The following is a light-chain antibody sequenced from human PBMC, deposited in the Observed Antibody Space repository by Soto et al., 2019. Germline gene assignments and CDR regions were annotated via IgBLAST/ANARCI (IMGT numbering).Light chain of an antibody. Sequence: QSVLTQPASVSGSPGQSITISCTGTSSDVGSYDLVSWYQHHSGKAPKIIIYEVNKRPSGISDRFSGSKSGNTASLTISGLQAEGEADYFCCSFVRTNGLLFGGGTKLTVL. J-gene: IGLJ2*01. CDR2: EVN. CDR3: CSFVRTNGLL. V-gene: IGLV2-23*02. CDR1: SSDVGSYDL.